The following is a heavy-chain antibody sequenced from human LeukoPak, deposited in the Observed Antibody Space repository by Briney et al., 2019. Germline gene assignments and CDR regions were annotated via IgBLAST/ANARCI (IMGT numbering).Heavy chain of an antibody. V-gene: IGHV4-59*01. CDR3: AREGDYTNDLDEAFDI. CDR2: IYYSGST. D-gene: IGHD4-17*01. Sequence: SETLSLTCTVSGGSISSYYWSWIRQPPGKGLEWIGYIYYSGSTNYNPSLKSRVTISVDTSKNQFSLKLSSVTAADTAVYYCAREGDYTNDLDEAFDIWGQGTMVTVPS. CDR1: GGSISSYY. J-gene: IGHJ3*02.